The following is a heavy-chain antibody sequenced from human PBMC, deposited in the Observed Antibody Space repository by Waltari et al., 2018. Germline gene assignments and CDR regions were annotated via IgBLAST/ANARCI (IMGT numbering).Heavy chain of an antibody. Sequence: QLQLQGSGPGQVNPSETLSLTCTVSGDSISSSSYYWGWVRQPPGKGLEWIGSIYYSGSTYYNPSLKSRLSRSVDTPKNQFSLKLSSVTAADAAIYYCARLRSNMTPFDPWGQGTLVTVSS. V-gene: IGHV4-39*01. CDR2: IYYSGST. CDR1: GDSISSSSYY. CDR3: ARLRSNMTPFDP. D-gene: IGHD2-8*01. J-gene: IGHJ5*02.